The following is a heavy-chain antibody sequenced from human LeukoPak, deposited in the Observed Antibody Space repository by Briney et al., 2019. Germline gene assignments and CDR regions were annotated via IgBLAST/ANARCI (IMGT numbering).Heavy chain of an antibody. Sequence: SETLSLTCTVSGGSISSSSYYWGWIRQPPGNGLEWIGSIYYSGSTYYNPSLKSRVTISVDTSKNQFSLKLSSVTAADTAVYYCARDQVAVAGKHYYYYMDVWGKGTTVTVSS. D-gene: IGHD6-19*01. CDR1: GGSISSSSYY. J-gene: IGHJ6*03. CDR3: ARDQVAVAGKHYYYYMDV. CDR2: IYYSGST. V-gene: IGHV4-39*07.